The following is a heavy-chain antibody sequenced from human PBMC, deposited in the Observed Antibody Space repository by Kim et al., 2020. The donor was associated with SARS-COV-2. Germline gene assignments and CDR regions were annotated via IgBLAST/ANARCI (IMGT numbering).Heavy chain of an antibody. D-gene: IGHD2-2*01. CDR3: ARGVKDIVVVPAAIPLRGGFDY. CDR1: GGSFSGYY. J-gene: IGHJ4*02. Sequence: SETLSLTCAVYGGSFSGYYWSWIRQPPGKGLEWIGEINHSGSTNYNPSLKSRVTISVDTSKNQFSLKLSSVTAADTAVYYCARGVKDIVVVPAAIPLRGGFDYWGQGTLVTVSS. V-gene: IGHV4-34*01. CDR2: INHSGST.